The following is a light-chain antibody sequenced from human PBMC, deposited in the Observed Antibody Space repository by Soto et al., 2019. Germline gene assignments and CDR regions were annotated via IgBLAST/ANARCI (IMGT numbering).Light chain of an antibody. V-gene: IGLV1-40*01. CDR2: GND. J-gene: IGLJ3*02. CDR3: QSYDNSLSAWV. CDR1: SSNIGAPFD. Sequence: QSVLTQPPSVSGAPGQSVTISCSGSSSNIGAPFDVHWYQQVPGSAPKIVIFGNDNRPSGVPGRFSGSKSGTSASLAITWLQAEDEADYFCQSYDNSLSAWVFGGGTKLTVL.